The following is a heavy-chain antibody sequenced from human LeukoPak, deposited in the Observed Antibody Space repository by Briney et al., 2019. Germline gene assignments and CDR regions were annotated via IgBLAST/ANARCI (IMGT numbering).Heavy chain of an antibody. CDR2: INPSGGST. CDR1: GYTFTSYY. J-gene: IGHJ4*02. D-gene: IGHD3-10*01. CDR3: AIFYYGSGSPFEVFDY. Sequence: ASVTASCTASGYTFTSYYMHWVRQAPGQGLEGMGVINPSGGSTSYAQKFQGRVTMTRDTSTSTVYMELSSLRSEDTAVYYCAIFYYGSGSPFEVFDYWGQGTLVTVSS. V-gene: IGHV1-46*01.